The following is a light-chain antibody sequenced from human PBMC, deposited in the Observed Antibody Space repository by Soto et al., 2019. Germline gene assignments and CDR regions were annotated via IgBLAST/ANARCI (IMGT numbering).Light chain of an antibody. J-gene: IGLJ3*02. CDR1: SSNIGAGYD. CDR2: GNS. Sequence: QSVLTQPPSVSGAPGQRVTISCTGSSSNIGAGYDVHWYQQLPGTAPKILIYGNSNRPSGVPDRFSGSKSGTSPSLAITGLRAEDEADYYCQSYDSSLSGWVFGGGTNLTVL. V-gene: IGLV1-40*01. CDR3: QSYDSSLSGWV.